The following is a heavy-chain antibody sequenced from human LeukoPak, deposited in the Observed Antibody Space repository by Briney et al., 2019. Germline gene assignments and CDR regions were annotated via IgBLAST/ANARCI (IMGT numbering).Heavy chain of an antibody. J-gene: IGHJ4*02. Sequence: GGSLRLSCVASGFTFSSFEMTWVRQAPGKGLEWVSYISTSGSTIYYADSVKGRFTTSRDNAKNSLYLQMNSLRADDTAVYYCARALYDSSGYYDYWGQGTLVTVSS. CDR2: ISTSGSTI. V-gene: IGHV3-48*03. CDR1: GFTFSSFE. CDR3: ARALYDSSGYYDY. D-gene: IGHD3-22*01.